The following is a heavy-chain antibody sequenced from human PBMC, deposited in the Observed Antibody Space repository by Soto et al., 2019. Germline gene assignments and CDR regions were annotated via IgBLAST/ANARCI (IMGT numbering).Heavy chain of an antibody. CDR2: IDPSDSYT. CDR3: ARHFARSGYLDIYYYGMDV. D-gene: IGHD3-3*01. V-gene: IGHV5-10-1*01. J-gene: IGHJ6*02. Sequence: LGESLKISCKGSGYSFTSYWISWVRQMPGKGLEWMGRIDPSDSYTNYSPSFQGHVTISADKSISTAYLQWSSLKASDTAMYYCARHFARSGYLDIYYYGMDVWGQGTTVTVSS. CDR1: GYSFTSYW.